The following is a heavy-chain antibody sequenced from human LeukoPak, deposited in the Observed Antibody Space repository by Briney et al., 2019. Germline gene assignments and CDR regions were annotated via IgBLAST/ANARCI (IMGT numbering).Heavy chain of an antibody. Sequence: SETLSLTCSVSGGSVTTGGYHWSWIRQYPGKGLDWIGYIYSSGNTYYSPSLKSRVAISIDTSKNQFSLRVNSVTAADTAIYYCARRQISHYYFDYWGLGTLVTVSS. CDR3: ARRQISHYYFDY. J-gene: IGHJ4*02. V-gene: IGHV4-31*03. CDR2: IYSSGNT. CDR1: GGSVTTGGYH.